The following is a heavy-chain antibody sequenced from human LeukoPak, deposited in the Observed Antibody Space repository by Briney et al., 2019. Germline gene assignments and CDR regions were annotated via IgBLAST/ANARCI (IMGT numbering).Heavy chain of an antibody. J-gene: IGHJ4*02. D-gene: IGHD6-19*01. Sequence: GGSLRLSCAASGFSFSRHSMNWVRQAPGKGLEWVSYISSSSSYIYYADSVKGRFTISRDNAKNSLYLQMNSLRAEDTAVYYCAREEWVVAVAGPDYWGQGTLVTVSS. CDR1: GFSFSRHS. CDR2: ISSSSSYI. V-gene: IGHV3-21*05. CDR3: AREEWVVAVAGPDY.